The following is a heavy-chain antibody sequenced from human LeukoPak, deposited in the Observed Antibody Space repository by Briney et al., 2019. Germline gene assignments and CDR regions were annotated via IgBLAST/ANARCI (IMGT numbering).Heavy chain of an antibody. CDR1: GGSFSGYY. V-gene: IGHV4-34*01. D-gene: IGHD6-19*01. CDR2: IYYSGST. CDR3: ARWDSGGYSSGWYYFDY. Sequence: PSETLSLTCAVYGGSFSGYYWSWIRQPPGKGLEWIGSIYYSGSTYYNPSLKSRVTISVDTSKNQFSLKLSSVTAADTAVYYCARWDSGGYSSGWYYFDYWGQGTLVTVSS. J-gene: IGHJ4*02.